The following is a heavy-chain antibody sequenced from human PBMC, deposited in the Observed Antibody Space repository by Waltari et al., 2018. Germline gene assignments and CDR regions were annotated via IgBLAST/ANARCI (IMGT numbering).Heavy chain of an antibody. CDR2: LYSGGDT. J-gene: IGHJ4*02. CDR3: ASGTATVSFEF. Sequence: EVQLVESGGDLIQPGGSLRLSCAASGLVVSRSFVAWVRQAPGKGLESVSILYSGGDTHFADSVKGRFTISRDDSRNTVYLQMNSLRAEDAALYYCASGTATVSFEFGGQGTQVTVSS. D-gene: IGHD1-1*01. V-gene: IGHV3-53*01. CDR1: GLVVSRSF.